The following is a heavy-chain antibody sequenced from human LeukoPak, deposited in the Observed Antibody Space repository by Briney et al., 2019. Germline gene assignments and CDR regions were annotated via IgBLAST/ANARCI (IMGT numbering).Heavy chain of an antibody. Sequence: GGSLRLSCVGSGFTFGDHAMHWVRQAPGRGLEWIAGISFNGGAIGYADSVKGRFTISRDNANQSLYLQMNSLRVEDTALYFCAKDQGLRKYYYYYYMDVWGRGNTVIVS. D-gene: IGHD2-21*02. CDR1: GFTFGDHA. CDR3: AKDQGLRKYYYYYYMDV. CDR2: ISFNGGAI. V-gene: IGHV3-9*01. J-gene: IGHJ6*03.